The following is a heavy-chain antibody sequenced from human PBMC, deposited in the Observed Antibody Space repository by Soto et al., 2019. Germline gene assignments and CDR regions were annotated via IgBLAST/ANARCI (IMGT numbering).Heavy chain of an antibody. D-gene: IGHD4-17*01. CDR3: ARDGGIALTTFDF. Sequence: SQTFSLTCAISGDSVSGNTASWNWIRQSPSRGLEWLRRTYYRSRWYNDYAISVRSRIIINPDTSKNQFSLQLNSVTPEDTAVYYCARDGGIALTTFDFWGQGSLVTVSS. V-gene: IGHV6-1*01. CDR1: GDSVSGNTAS. J-gene: IGHJ4*02. CDR2: TYYRSRWYN.